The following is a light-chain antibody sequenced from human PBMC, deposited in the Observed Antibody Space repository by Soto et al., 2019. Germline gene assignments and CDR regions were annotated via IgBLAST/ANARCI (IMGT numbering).Light chain of an antibody. CDR2: TAS. V-gene: IGKV1-9*01. CDR3: QQLNSFPPT. J-gene: IGKJ1*01. Sequence: DIQLTQSPSFLSASVGDRVTITCRASQCISSHLTWYQQKPGKAPKLLIYTASTLQSGVPSRFSGSGSGTEFTLTISSLQPEDFATYYCQQLNSFPPTFGQGTKVEVK. CDR1: QCISSH.